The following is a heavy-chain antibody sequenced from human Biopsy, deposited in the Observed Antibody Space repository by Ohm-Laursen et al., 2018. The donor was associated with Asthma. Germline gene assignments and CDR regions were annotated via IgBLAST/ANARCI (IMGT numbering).Heavy chain of an antibody. Sequence: SLRLSCAASDFTFSTYGMHWVRQAPGKGLDWVAVISFDGTNRNYTDSVKGRFTISRDNSRNTLHLQMNSLRAEDTAVYYCAKDVFPGWELRRGPDYWGQGTLVTVSS. CDR3: AKDVFPGWELRRGPDY. CDR1: DFTFSTYG. J-gene: IGHJ4*02. CDR2: ISFDGTNR. D-gene: IGHD1-26*01. V-gene: IGHV3-30*18.